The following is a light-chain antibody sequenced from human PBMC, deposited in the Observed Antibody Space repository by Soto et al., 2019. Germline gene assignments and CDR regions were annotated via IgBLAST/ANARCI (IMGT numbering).Light chain of an antibody. J-gene: IGKJ3*01. V-gene: IGKV1-39*01. CDR3: QQSYSTPRS. CDR1: QSISSY. CDR2: AAS. Sequence: DIQMTQSPSSLSASVGDRVTITCRASQSISSYLNWYQQKPGKAPKLLIYAASSLQSGVPSRFSGSGSGTNFTLTISSLQPEDFSTYYCQQSYSTPRSFGPWTEVDIK.